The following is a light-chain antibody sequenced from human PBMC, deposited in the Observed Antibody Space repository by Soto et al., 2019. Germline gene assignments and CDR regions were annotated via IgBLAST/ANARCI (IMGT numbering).Light chain of an antibody. V-gene: IGKV1-12*01. CDR1: QVIIRY. CDR3: QQADSFPLT. J-gene: IGKJ5*01. CDR2: VTS. Sequence: IQLTQSPSSVSASVGDRVTITCRASQVIIRYLAWYQQKPGKAPKLLIYVTSSLQSGVPSRFSASGSGADFTLTISSLQPEDFATYYCQQADSFPLTFGQGTRREIK.